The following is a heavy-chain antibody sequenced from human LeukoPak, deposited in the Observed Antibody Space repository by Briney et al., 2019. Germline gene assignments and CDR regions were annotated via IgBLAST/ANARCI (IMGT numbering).Heavy chain of an antibody. CDR1: GFTPRTTG. CDR3: AKDHSDSGRAFEY. Sequence: GTSLRLSCATSGFTPRTTGVQCVRHGPDEGLGWVALMSSDGIKTYYADSVKGRFTVSRDSSRDTLYLQMNSVRPDDTAVYYCAKDHSDSGRAFEYWGRGTLVTVSS. J-gene: IGHJ4*02. D-gene: IGHD1-26*01. CDR2: MSSDGIKT. V-gene: IGHV3-30*18.